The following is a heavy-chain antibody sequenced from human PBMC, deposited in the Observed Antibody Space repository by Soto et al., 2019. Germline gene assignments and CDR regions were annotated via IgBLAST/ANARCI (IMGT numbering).Heavy chain of an antibody. V-gene: IGHV4-59*01. CDR1: AGSITTSY. CDR3: ARSGIVGREANTWFDP. J-gene: IGHJ5*02. Sequence: PLETRSLACSVSAGSITTSYWSWIRQPLGKALEWIGYISYRRSTNYNPSLKSRLTISIDTSKSQISLKLTSMTTADTAVYYCARSGIVGREANTWFDPWCQGTLVTV. CDR2: ISYRRST. D-gene: IGHD3-10*01.